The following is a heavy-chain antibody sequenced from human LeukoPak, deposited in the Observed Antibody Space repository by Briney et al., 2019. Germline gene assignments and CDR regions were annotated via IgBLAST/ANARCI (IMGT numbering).Heavy chain of an antibody. J-gene: IGHJ6*03. Sequence: ASVKVSCKASGYTFTSYDINWVRQATGQGLEWMGWMNPNSGNTGYAQKFQGRVTMTRNTSISTAYMELSSLRSEDTAVYYCARDSGTVTTSTGGNYYYYYYMDVWGKGTTVTVSS. CDR1: GYTFTSYD. V-gene: IGHV1-8*02. D-gene: IGHD4-17*01. CDR3: ARDSGTVTTSTGGNYYYYYYMDV. CDR2: MNPNSGNT.